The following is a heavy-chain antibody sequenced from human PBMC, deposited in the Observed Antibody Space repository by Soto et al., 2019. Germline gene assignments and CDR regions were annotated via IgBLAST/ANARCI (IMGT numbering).Heavy chain of an antibody. Sequence: GGSLRLSCAATGFRLSNYAMNWVRQAPGKGLEWVSAISAGGSNTDYADSVKGWFTISSDNSKNTLYLQMNGLRADDTAVYYCAKEYSTSFDYWGQGTPVTVSS. V-gene: IGHV3-23*01. CDR2: ISAGGSNT. CDR1: GFRLSNYA. D-gene: IGHD6-6*01. CDR3: AKEYSTSFDY. J-gene: IGHJ4*02.